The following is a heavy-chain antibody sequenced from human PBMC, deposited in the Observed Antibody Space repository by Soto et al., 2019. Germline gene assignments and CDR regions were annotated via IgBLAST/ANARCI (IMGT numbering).Heavy chain of an antibody. D-gene: IGHD3-22*01. Sequence: PGGSLRLSCATSGFTFSGYVMSWVRQTPGKGLEWVSAISGSGGSTYYADSVKGRFTVSRDTSKSTLYLQMNPLGAEDTAVYYCAKGSSAGRPYYFDYWGQGTLVTVSS. CDR1: GFTFSGYV. CDR2: ISGSGGST. J-gene: IGHJ4*02. CDR3: AKGSSAGRPYYFDY. V-gene: IGHV3-23*01.